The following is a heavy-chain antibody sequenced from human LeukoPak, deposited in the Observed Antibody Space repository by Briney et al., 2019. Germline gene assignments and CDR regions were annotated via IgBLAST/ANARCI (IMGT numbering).Heavy chain of an antibody. D-gene: IGHD4-23*01. CDR2: IYPGDSDT. J-gene: IGHJ4*02. CDR1: GYSFTSYW. V-gene: IGHV5-51*01. CDR3: ARGEAVVTPGIDY. Sequence: NPGESLKISCKGSGYSFTSYWIGWVRQMPGKGLEWMGIIYPGDSDTRYSPSFQGQVTISADKSISTAYLQWSSLKASDTAMYYCARGEAVVTPGIDYWGQGTLVTVSS.